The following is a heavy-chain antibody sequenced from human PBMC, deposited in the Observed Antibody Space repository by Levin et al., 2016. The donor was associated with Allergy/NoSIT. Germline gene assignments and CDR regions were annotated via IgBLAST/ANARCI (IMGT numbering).Heavy chain of an antibody. CDR1: GFTFSSYA. D-gene: IGHD6-13*01. J-gene: IGHJ5*02. CDR2: ISGSGGST. V-gene: IGHV3-23*01. Sequence: GESLKISCAASGFTFSSYAMSWVRQAPGKGLEWVSAISGSGGSTYYADSVKGRFTISRDNSKNTLYLQMNSLRAEDTAVYYCARNWHYSSSWYFSWFDPWGQGTLVTVSS. CDR3: ARNWHYSSSWYFSWFDP.